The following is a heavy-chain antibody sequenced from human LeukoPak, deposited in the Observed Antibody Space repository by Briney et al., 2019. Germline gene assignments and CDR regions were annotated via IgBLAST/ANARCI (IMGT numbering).Heavy chain of an antibody. J-gene: IGHJ4*02. V-gene: IGHV1-18*04. CDR2: ISAYNGNT. D-gene: IGHD6-13*01. Sequence: ASVKVSCKASGYTFTSYGISWVRQAPGQGLEWMGWISAYNGNTNYAPKLQDRVTMTTDTSTSTAYMELRSLRSDDTAVYYCARSRRYSSSWYYFDYWGQGTLFTVSS. CDR3: ARSRRYSSSWYYFDY. CDR1: GYTFTSYG.